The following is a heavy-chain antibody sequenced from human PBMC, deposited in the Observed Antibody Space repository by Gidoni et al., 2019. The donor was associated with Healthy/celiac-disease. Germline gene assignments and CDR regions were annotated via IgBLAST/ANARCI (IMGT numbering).Heavy chain of an antibody. Sequence: EVQLLESGGGLVQPGGSLRLSCAASGFTFSSYAMSWVRQAPGKGLEWVSAISGSGGSTYDADSVKGRFTSSRDNSKNTLYLQMNSLRAEDTAVYYCAKVGSTEVYYYYMDVWGKGTTVTVSS. CDR3: AKVGSTEVYYYYMDV. D-gene: IGHD3-16*01. V-gene: IGHV3-23*01. J-gene: IGHJ6*03. CDR2: ISGSGGST. CDR1: GFTFSSYA.